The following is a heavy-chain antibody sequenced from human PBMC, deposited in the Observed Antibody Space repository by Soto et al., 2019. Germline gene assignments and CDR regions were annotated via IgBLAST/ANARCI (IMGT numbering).Heavy chain of an antibody. V-gene: IGHV3-30-3*01. D-gene: IGHD3-9*01. CDR2: RSCDGGNK. J-gene: IGHJ6*02. CDR1: GFTFSSYA. Sequence: PGGSLGLSCAASGFTFSSYAMHWVRQAPGKGLEWVAVRSCDGGNKYYADSVKGRFIITGDNSKNTLYLQMNSRRAEETAFYYWRRVLLRYVRTGYRPAYYYYGMDVWGQGTTVTVSS. CDR3: RRVLLRYVRTGYRPAYYYYGMDV.